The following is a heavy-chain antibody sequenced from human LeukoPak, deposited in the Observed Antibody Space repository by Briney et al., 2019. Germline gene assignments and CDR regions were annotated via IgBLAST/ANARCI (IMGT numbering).Heavy chain of an antibody. J-gene: IGHJ4*02. V-gene: IGHV4-4*02. Sequence: SETLSLTCAVSGAPITSSNWWSWVRQPPGKGLEWIGEIYHNGSTNYNPSFKSRVTISVDKSKNQFSLKLTSVTAADTAVFYCARGKGCYDSSGYSVRFDYWGQGTLVTVSS. CDR1: GAPITSSNW. D-gene: IGHD3-22*01. CDR2: IYHNGST. CDR3: ARGKGCYDSSGYSVRFDY.